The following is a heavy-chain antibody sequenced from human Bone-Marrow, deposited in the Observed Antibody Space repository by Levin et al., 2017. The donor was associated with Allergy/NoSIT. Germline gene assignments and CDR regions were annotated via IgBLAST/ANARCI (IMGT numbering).Heavy chain of an antibody. CDR2: FISVLGIS. Sequence: GGSLRLSCKASGGTLNDYTFNWVRQAPGQGLDWMGRFISVLGISNSAQRLQGRVTITADRSSNTAYLELSSLTSEDTAVYYCAATSAGYEAFDLWGEGTMVTVSS. D-gene: IGHD5-12*01. CDR1: GGTLNDYT. J-gene: IGHJ3*01. CDR3: AATSAGYEAFDL. V-gene: IGHV1-69*02.